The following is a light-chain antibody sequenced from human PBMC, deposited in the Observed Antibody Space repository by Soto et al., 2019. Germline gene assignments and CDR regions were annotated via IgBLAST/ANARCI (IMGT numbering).Light chain of an antibody. V-gene: IGKV1-39*01. CDR3: QQSYSTPQNT. CDR2: AAS. J-gene: IGKJ2*01. CDR1: QSIRYY. Sequence: DIQMTQSPSSLSASVGDRVTITCRASQSIRYYLNWYQQKPGKAPKLLIYAASSLQSGVPSRFSGSGSGTDVTLTISSLQPEDFATYYCQQSYSTPQNTFGQGTKLEIK.